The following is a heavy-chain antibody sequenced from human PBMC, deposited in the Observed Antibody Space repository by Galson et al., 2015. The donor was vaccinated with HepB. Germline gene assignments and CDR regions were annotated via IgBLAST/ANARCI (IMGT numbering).Heavy chain of an antibody. CDR3: SADDHDHYARSGADY. Sequence: SLRLSCAASGFSFSGAWMNWVRQAPGKGLEWVGRIKSKASGATTEYAAPVRGRFTISRDGSKNTVYLQMSSLKTEDTAVYYCSADDHDHYARSGADYWGQGTLVTVSS. CDR1: GFSFSGAW. J-gene: IGHJ4*02. V-gene: IGHV3-15*07. D-gene: IGHD3-22*01. CDR2: IKSKASGATT.